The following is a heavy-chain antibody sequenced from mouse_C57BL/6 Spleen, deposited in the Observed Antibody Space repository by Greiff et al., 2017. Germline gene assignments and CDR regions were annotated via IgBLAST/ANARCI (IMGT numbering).Heavy chain of an antibody. J-gene: IGHJ4*01. CDR2: IDPSDSYT. CDR1: GYTFTSYW. V-gene: IGHV1-59*01. Sequence: VQLQQPGAELVRPGTSVKLSCKASGYTFTSYWMHWVKQRPGQGLEWIGVIDPSDSYTNYNQKFKGKATLTVDTSSSTAYMQLSSLTSADSAVYYCAREGIYYGSMDYWGQGTSVTVSS. CDR3: AREGIYYGSMDY. D-gene: IGHD2-2*01.